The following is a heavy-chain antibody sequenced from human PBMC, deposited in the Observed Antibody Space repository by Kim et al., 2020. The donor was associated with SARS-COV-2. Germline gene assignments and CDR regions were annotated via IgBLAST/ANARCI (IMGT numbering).Heavy chain of an antibody. CDR1: GGSFSGYY. CDR2: INHSGST. V-gene: IGHV4-34*01. J-gene: IGHJ6*02. D-gene: IGHD3-10*01. Sequence: SETLSLTCAVYGGSFSGYYWSWIRQPPGKGLEWIGEINHSGSTNYNPSLKSRVTISVDTSKNQFSLKLSSVTAADTAVYYCARGATFGELFLYYYYYGMDVWGQGTTVTVSS. CDR3: ARGATFGELFLYYYYYGMDV.